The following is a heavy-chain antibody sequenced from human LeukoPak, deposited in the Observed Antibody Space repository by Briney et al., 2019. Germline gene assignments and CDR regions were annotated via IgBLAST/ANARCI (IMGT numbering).Heavy chain of an antibody. J-gene: IGHJ4*02. V-gene: IGHV1-2*06. CDR2: INPNSGGT. D-gene: IGHD3-22*01. CDR3: ARDRYDSSGYYVDY. CDR1: GYTFTGYY. Sequence: ASVKVSCKASGYTFTGYYMHWVRQAPGQGLEWMGRINPNSGGTNYAQKFQGRVTMTRDTSISTAYMELSRLRSDDTAVYYCARDRYDSSGYYVDYWGQGTLVTVSS.